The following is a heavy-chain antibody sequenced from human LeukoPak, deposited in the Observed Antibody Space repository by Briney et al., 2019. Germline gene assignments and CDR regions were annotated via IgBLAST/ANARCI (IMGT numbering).Heavy chain of an antibody. CDR3: ARVLSFCSSTSCPPIGY. J-gene: IGHJ4*02. Sequence: HSGGSLRLSCAASGFTFSSYWMSWVRQAPGKGLEWVANIKQDGSEKYYVDSVKGRFTISRDNAKNSLYLQMNSLRAEDTAVYYCARVLSFCSSTSCPPIGYWGQGTLLTVSS. CDR2: IKQDGSEK. D-gene: IGHD2-2*01. CDR1: GFTFSSYW. V-gene: IGHV3-7*01.